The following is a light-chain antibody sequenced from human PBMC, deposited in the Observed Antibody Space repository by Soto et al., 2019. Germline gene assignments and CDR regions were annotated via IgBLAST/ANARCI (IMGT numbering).Light chain of an antibody. V-gene: IGLV2-14*03. CDR3: SSYSSSSSRV. Sequence: QSALTQPASVSGSPGQSITISCTGTSSDVGDYNYVSWYQHHPGKAPKLMIYDVSSRPSGVSNRFSGSKSGNTASLTISGLQAEDEPDYYCSSYSSSSSRVFGGGTKLTVL. J-gene: IGLJ3*02. CDR2: DVS. CDR1: SSDVGDYNY.